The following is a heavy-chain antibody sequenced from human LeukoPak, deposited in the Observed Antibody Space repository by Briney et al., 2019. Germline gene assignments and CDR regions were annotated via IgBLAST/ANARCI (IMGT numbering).Heavy chain of an antibody. CDR2: IYSYNT. J-gene: IGHJ4*02. CDR3: ARRAGAYSHPYDY. CDR1: GFTVSTNS. Sequence: PGGSLRLSCTVSGFTVSTNSMSWVRQAPGKGLEWVSFIYSYNTHYSDSVKVRFTISRDNSKTTLYLQMNSLRAEDTAVYYCARRAGAYSHPYDYWGQGTLVTVSS. V-gene: IGHV3-53*01. D-gene: IGHD4/OR15-4a*01.